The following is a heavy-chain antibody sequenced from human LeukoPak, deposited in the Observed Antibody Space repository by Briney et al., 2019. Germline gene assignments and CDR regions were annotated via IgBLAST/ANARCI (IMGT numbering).Heavy chain of an antibody. CDR1: GLTVSSNY. CDR2: IYSGGST. CDR3: AREPWAGQYYFDY. D-gene: IGHD6-19*01. Sequence: AGGSLRLSCAASGLTVSSNYMSWVRQAPGKGLEWVSVIYSGGSTYYADPVKGRFTISRDNSKNTLYLQMNSLRAEDTAVYYCAREPWAGQYYFDYWGQGTLVTVSS. J-gene: IGHJ4*02. V-gene: IGHV3-53*01.